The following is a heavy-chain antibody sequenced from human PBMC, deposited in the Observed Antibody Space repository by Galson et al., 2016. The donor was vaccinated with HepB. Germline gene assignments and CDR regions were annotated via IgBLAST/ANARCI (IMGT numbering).Heavy chain of an antibody. J-gene: IGHJ4*02. Sequence: PGKAPEWLALIYWNDDKRYSPFLKSRLTITKDTSKSQVVLTMTNMDPVDTGTYYCAHTAPLGLEFSRDHFDYWGQGTLVTVSS. CDR3: AHTAPLGLEFSRDHFDY. D-gene: IGHD3-16*01. V-gene: IGHV2-5*01. CDR2: IYWNDDK.